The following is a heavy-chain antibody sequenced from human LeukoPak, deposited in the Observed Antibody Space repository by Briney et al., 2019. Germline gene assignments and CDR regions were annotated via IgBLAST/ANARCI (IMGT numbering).Heavy chain of an antibody. D-gene: IGHD3-10*01. V-gene: IGHV4-59*01. CDR1: GGSNSSYY. Sequence: SETLSLTCTVSGGSNSSYYWSWIRQPPGKGLEWIGYIYYSGSTNYNPSLKSRVTISVDTSKNQFSLKLSSVTAADTAVYYCARYSYGSLDYWGQGTLVTVSS. CDR3: ARYSYGSLDY. CDR2: IYYSGST. J-gene: IGHJ4*02.